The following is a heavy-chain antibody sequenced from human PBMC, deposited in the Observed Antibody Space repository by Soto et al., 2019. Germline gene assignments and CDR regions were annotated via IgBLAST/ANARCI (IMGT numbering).Heavy chain of an antibody. CDR1: GFTFTSSA. CDR2: IVVGSGNT. V-gene: IGHV1-58*01. D-gene: IGHD3-22*01. J-gene: IGHJ4*02. CDR3: AAGPSYDSSGYYPVEFAY. Sequence: SVKVSCNASGFTFTSSAVQWVRQARGQRLEWIGWIVVGSGNTNYAQKFQERVTITRDMSTSTAYMELSSLRSEDTAVYYCAAGPSYDSSGYYPVEFAYWGQGTLVTVSS.